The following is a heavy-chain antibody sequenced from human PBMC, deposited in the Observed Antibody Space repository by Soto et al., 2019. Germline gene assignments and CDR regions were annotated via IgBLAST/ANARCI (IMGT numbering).Heavy chain of an antibody. D-gene: IGHD3-10*01. Sequence: QVQLVQSGAEVKKPGASVKVSCKASGYTFTSYYMHWVRQAPGQGLEWMGIINPSGGSTSYAQKFQVKVTMTRDTSTSTGYMELSSLRSEDTAVYYCARGSWGSGYYYYGMDVWGQGTTVTVSS. J-gene: IGHJ6*02. V-gene: IGHV1-46*03. CDR1: GYTFTSYY. CDR2: INPSGGST. CDR3: ARGSWGSGYYYYGMDV.